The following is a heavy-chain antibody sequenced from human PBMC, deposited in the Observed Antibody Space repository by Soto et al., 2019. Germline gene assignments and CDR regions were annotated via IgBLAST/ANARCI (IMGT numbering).Heavy chain of an antibody. J-gene: IGHJ6*02. Sequence: GASVKVSCKVSGYTLTELSMHWVRQAPGKGLEWMGGFDPEDGETIYAQKFQGRVTMTEDTSTDTAYMELSSLRSEDTAVYYCATASAPYIVVVPAAIGMDVWGQGTTVTVSS. D-gene: IGHD2-2*01. CDR1: GYTLTELS. CDR3: ATASAPYIVVVPAAIGMDV. V-gene: IGHV1-24*01. CDR2: FDPEDGET.